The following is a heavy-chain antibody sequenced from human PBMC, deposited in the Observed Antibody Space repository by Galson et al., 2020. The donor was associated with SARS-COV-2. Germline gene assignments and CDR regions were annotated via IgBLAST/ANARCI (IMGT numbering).Heavy chain of an antibody. CDR2: INWNGGST. D-gene: IGHD2-2*01. Sequence: GGSLRLSCAASGFTFDDYGMSWVRQAPGKGLEWVSGINWNGGSTGYADSVKGRFTISRDNAKNSLYLQMNSLRAEDTALYHCAIGVVPAAIPGYYYMDVWGKGTTVTVSS. CDR3: AIGVVPAAIPGYYYMDV. CDR1: GFTFDDYG. J-gene: IGHJ6*03. V-gene: IGHV3-20*01.